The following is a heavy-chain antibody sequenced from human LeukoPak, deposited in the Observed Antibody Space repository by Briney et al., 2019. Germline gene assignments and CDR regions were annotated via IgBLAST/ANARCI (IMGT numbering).Heavy chain of an antibody. CDR3: ASSPPMGYYYYYYMDV. D-gene: IGHD3-10*01. CDR1: GYTFTSYG. CDR2: ISAYNGNT. Sequence: GASVKVSCKASGYTFTSYGISWVRQAPGQGLEWMGWISAYNGNTNYAQKLQGRVTMTTDTSTSTAYMELRSLRSDDTAVYYYASSPPMGYYYYYYMDVWGKGTTVTVSS. V-gene: IGHV1-18*01. J-gene: IGHJ6*03.